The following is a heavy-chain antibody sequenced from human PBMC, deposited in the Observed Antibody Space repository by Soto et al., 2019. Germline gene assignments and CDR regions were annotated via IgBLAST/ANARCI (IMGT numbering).Heavy chain of an antibody. J-gene: IGHJ4*02. CDR3: ARGLVGATSDEAFDY. D-gene: IGHD1-26*01. CDR2: INPNSGGT. V-gene: IGHV1-2*04. Sequence: ASVKVSCKASGYTFTGYYMHWVRQAPGQGLEWMGWINPNSGGTNYAQKFQGWVTMTRDTSISTAYMELSRLRSDDTAVYYCARGLVGATSDEAFDYWGQGTLVTVSS. CDR1: GYTFTGYY.